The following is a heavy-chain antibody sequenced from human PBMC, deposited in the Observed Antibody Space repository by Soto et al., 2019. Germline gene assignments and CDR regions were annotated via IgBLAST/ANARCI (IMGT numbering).Heavy chain of an antibody. CDR2: IYVGDSA. D-gene: IGHD2-2*03. Sequence: PGGSMRRSCAAGGPDFGYRFMRSVRQHPGGGLEWFAVIYVGDSAYYEDSVKWRFSISRNKSTNTSYLQMGRLRESDTAAYDCGRGGLTPSHPLDSWGKGNLVTVSS. V-gene: IGHV3-53*01. CDR3: GRGGLTPSHPLDS. CDR1: GPDFGYRF. J-gene: IGHJ4*02.